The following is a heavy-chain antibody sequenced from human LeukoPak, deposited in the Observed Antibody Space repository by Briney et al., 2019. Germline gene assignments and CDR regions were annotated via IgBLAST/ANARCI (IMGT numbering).Heavy chain of an antibody. CDR3: ARAGIAARSNWFDP. J-gene: IGHJ5*02. CDR2: INSDGSST. Sequence: GGSLRLSCAASGFTFSSYWMHWVRQAPGKGLAWVSRINSDGSSTSYADSVKGRFTISRDNAKNTLYLQMNSLRAEDTAVYYCARAGIAARSNWFDPWGQGTLVTVSS. CDR1: GFTFSSYW. V-gene: IGHV3-74*01. D-gene: IGHD6-6*01.